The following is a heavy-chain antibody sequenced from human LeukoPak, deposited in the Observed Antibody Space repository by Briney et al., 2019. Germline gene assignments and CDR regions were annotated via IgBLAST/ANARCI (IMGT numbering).Heavy chain of an antibody. CDR2: INHSGST. J-gene: IGHJ4*02. CDR3: ARGSLGYCSSTSCYYFDY. V-gene: IGHV4-34*01. D-gene: IGHD2-2*01. Sequence: SETLSLTCAVYGGSFSGYYWSWIRQPTGKGLEWIGEINHSGSTNYNPFLKSRVAISVDTSKNQFSLKLSSVTAADTAVYYCARGSLGYCSSTSCYYFDYWGQGTLVTVSS. CDR1: GGSFSGYY.